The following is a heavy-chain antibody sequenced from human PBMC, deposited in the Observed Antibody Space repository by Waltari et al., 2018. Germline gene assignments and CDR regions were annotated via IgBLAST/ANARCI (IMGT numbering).Heavy chain of an antibody. CDR2: IKQDGSEK. J-gene: IGHJ4*02. D-gene: IGHD3-22*01. Sequence: EVQLVESGGGLVQPGGSLRLSCAASGFTFSSDGMSWVLQAPGKGLEWVANIKQDGSEKYYVDSVKGRFTISRDNAKNSLYLQMNSLRAEDTAVYYCAGLVSGYYDYWGQGTLVTVSS. CDR3: AGLVSGYYDY. CDR1: GFTFSSDG. V-gene: IGHV3-7*01.